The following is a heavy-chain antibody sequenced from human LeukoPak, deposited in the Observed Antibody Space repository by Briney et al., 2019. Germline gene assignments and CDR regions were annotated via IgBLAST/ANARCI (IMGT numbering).Heavy chain of an antibody. J-gene: IGHJ4*02. CDR3: VRQLDGTLDY. Sequence: GGSLRLSCAASGFTFSKYWMSWVRQDPGKGLEWVANIKQDGGEKYYVDSVEGRFTISRDNAKNSLDLQMNSLRAEDTAVYYCVRQLDGTLDYWGQGTLVTVSS. CDR2: IKQDGGEK. V-gene: IGHV3-7*04. D-gene: IGHD1-26*01. CDR1: GFTFSKYW.